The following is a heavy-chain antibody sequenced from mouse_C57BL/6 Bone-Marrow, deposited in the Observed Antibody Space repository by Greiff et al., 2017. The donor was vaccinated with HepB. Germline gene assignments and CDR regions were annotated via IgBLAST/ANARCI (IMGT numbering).Heavy chain of an antibody. J-gene: IGHJ1*03. CDR2: INPSNGGT. CDR1: GYTFPSYW. D-gene: IGHD1-1*01. CDR3: ARGPSFTTVVAHWYFDV. Sequence: QVHVKQPGTELVKPGASVKLSCKASGYTFPSYWMPWVKQRPGQGLEWIGNINPSNGGTNYNEKFKSKATLTVDKSSSTAYMQLSSLTSEDSAVYYCARGPSFTTVVAHWYFDVWGTGTTVTVSS. V-gene: IGHV1-53*01.